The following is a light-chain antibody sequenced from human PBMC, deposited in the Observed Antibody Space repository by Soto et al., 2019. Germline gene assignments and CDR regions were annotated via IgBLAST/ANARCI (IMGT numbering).Light chain of an antibody. CDR1: SSDVGGYNY. CDR2: DVS. CDR3: SSYTSSSTLYV. J-gene: IGLJ1*01. Sequence: QSVLTQPASVSGSPGQSITISCTGKSSDVGGYNYVSWYQQQPGKAPKLMIYDVSNRPSGVPNRFSGSKSGNTASLTISGLQAEDEADYYCSSYTSSSTLYVFGTGTKVTVL. V-gene: IGLV2-14*01.